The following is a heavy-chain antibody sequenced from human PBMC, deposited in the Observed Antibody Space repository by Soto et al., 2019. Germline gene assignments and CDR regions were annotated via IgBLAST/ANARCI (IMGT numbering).Heavy chain of an antibody. CDR2: FDPEDDET. Sequence: QVQLVQSGAEVKKPGASVTVSCKVSGYILTEIPMHWLRQAPGKGLEWMGGFDPEDDETIYAQKFQGRVTMTADTSTDTAYMELSSLRSEDTAVYYCATGDSYLDSSGFSLYNFDYWGQGTLVTVSS. V-gene: IGHV1-24*01. CDR3: ATGDSYLDSSGFSLYNFDY. CDR1: GYILTEIP. J-gene: IGHJ4*02. D-gene: IGHD3-22*01.